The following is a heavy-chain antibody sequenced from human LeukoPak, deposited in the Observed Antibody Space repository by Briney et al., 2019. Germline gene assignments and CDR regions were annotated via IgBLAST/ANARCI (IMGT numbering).Heavy chain of an antibody. CDR1: GFTFSNSW. D-gene: IGHD1-14*01. J-gene: IGHJ4*02. V-gene: IGHV3-74*01. Sequence: GGSLRLTCAASGFTFSNSWFHWVRQAPGKGLVWVSRINPDGGSIGYADSVKGRFTISRDNAKNTLYLQMSSLRGEDTAIYYCIGNLGGKSDYWGQGTLVTVSS. CDR2: INPDGGSI. CDR3: IGNLGGKSDY.